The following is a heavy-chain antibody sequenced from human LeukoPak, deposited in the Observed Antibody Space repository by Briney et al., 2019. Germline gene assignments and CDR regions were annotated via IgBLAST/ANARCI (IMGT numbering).Heavy chain of an antibody. CDR1: GFTFDDYA. V-gene: IGHV3-9*01. CDR2: ISWKSGSI. CDR3: ARAVGATEFDY. J-gene: IGHJ4*02. Sequence: GRSLRLSCAASGFTFDDYAMNWVRQAPGKGLEWVSGISWKSGSIGYADSVKGRFTISRDNAKNSLYPQMNSLRAEDTALYYCARAVGATEFDYWGQGTLVTVSS. D-gene: IGHD1-26*01.